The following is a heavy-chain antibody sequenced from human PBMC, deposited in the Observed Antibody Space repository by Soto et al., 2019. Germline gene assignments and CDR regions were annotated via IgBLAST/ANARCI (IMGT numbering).Heavy chain of an antibody. CDR1: GGSIDDSPYY. J-gene: IGHJ5*02. V-gene: IGHV4-39*07. Sequence: PSETLSLTCTVSGGSIDDSPYYWAWIRQPPGKGLEWIGCFFYSGSTYYNPSLKSRVTISVDTSKNQFSLKLSSVTAADTAVYYCARDQVEDYGDYTDWFDPWGQGTLVTVSS. D-gene: IGHD4-17*01. CDR3: ARDQVEDYGDYTDWFDP. CDR2: FFYSGST.